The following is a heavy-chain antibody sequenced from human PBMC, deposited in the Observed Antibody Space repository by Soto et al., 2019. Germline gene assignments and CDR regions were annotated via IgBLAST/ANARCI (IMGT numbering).Heavy chain of an antibody. CDR1: GYTFTSHY. CDR3: ARVYGDYALSKYYYGMDV. Sequence: GASVKVSCKASGYTFTSHYVHWVRQAPGQGLEWVGIINPSGGGTNYAQKFQGRVTMTSDTSTSTVYMELSSLRSEDTALFYFARVYGDYALSKYYYGMDVWGQGTTVTVSS. CDR2: INPSGGGT. D-gene: IGHD4-17*01. J-gene: IGHJ6*02. V-gene: IGHV1-46*03.